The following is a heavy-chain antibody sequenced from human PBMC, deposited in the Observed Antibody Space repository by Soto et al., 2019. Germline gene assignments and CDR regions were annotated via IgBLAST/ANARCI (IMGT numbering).Heavy chain of an antibody. CDR1: GFTFSSCT. CDR2: ISPSTSHI. Sequence: EVHLVESGGGLVKPGGSLRLSCAVSGFTFSSCTMNWVRQAPGKGLEWVSSISPSTSHIYYTDSVKGRFTISRDNAKNSLFLQMNSLSAEDTAVYYCSGCSVGACHRTYGMDVWGQGTTVTVSS. J-gene: IGHJ6*02. CDR3: SGCSVGACHRTYGMDV. V-gene: IGHV3-21*01. D-gene: IGHD2-15*01.